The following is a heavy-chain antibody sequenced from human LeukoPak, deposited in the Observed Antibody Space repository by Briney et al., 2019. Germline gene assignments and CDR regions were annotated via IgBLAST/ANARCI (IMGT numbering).Heavy chain of an antibody. CDR3: ATGRTTRY. CDR1: GFTFSNYW. D-gene: IGHD4-11*01. V-gene: IGHV3-7*01. CDR2: INEDGSEK. Sequence: GGSLGLSCVASGFTFSNYWMSWVRQAPGKGLEWVANINEDGSEKNYVDSVKGRFIISRDNAKNSLYVQMNNLKSDDAAVYYCATGRTTRYWGQGTLVTVSS. J-gene: IGHJ4*02.